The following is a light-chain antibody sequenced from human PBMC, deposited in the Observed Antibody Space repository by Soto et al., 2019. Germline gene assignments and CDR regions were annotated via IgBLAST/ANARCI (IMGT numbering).Light chain of an antibody. V-gene: IGLV2-23*02. Sequence: QSVLTQPASVSGSPGQSITISCTGTSSDVGSYNLVSWYQQHPGKAPKFMIYGVTKRPSGVSNRFSGSKSGNTASLTISGLQAEDEADYYCCSYAGSNTYVFGTGTKVTVL. CDR1: SSDVGSYNL. J-gene: IGLJ1*01. CDR3: CSYAGSNTYV. CDR2: GVT.